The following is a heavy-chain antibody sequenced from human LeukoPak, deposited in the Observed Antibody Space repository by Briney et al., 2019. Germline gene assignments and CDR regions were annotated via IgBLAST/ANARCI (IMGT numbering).Heavy chain of an antibody. D-gene: IGHD2-2*01. J-gene: IGHJ6*04. CDR2: IKQDGSEK. CDR1: GFTFSSYW. Sequence: GGSLRLSCAASGFTFSSYWMSWVRQAPGKGLEWVANIKQDGSEKYYVDSVKGRFTISRGNAKNSLYLQMNSLRAEDTAVYYCARDQGTRIVVVPAYDYYYGMDVWGKGTTVTVSS. V-gene: IGHV3-7*03. CDR3: ARDQGTRIVVVPAYDYYYGMDV.